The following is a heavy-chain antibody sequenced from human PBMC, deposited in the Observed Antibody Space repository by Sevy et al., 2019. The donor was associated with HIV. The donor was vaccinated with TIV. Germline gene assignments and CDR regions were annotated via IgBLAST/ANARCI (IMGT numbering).Heavy chain of an antibody. CDR3: ASGAYYYDSSGYYYTDDAFDI. CDR1: GGTFSSYA. V-gene: IGHV1-69*13. Sequence: ASVKVSCKASGGTFSSYAISWVRQAPGQGLEWMGGIIPIFGTANYAQKFQGRVTITADESTSTAYMGLSSLRSEDTAVYYCASGAYYYDSSGYYYTDDAFDIWGQGTMVTVSS. D-gene: IGHD3-22*01. J-gene: IGHJ3*02. CDR2: IIPIFGTA.